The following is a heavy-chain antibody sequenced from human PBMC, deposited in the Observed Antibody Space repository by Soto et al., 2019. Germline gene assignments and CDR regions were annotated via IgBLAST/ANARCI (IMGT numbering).Heavy chain of an antibody. CDR2: IFYSGTT. Sequence: QVQLQESGPGLVKPSQTLSLTCTVSGGSIRSGGYYWTWIRQYPGKGLEWIGYIFYSGTTYYNPSLKSRVTISLGTSTNQFSLKLSSVTAADTAVYYCARQPTYDFWGPYYFDYWGQGSLVTVSS. J-gene: IGHJ4*02. D-gene: IGHD3-3*01. CDR3: ARQPTYDFWGPYYFDY. CDR1: GGSIRSGGYY. V-gene: IGHV4-31*03.